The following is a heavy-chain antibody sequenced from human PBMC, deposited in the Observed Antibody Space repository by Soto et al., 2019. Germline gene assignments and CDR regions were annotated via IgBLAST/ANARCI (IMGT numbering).Heavy chain of an antibody. J-gene: IGHJ6*02. CDR1: GFTFSSYW. Sequence: GGSLRLSCAASGFTFSSYWMHWVRQAPGKGLVWVSRINSDGSSTSYADSVKGRFTISRDNAKNTLYLQMNSLRAEDTAVYYCARVQRVVINYGMDVWGQGTTVTVSS. D-gene: IGHD3-3*01. CDR3: ARVQRVVINYGMDV. CDR2: INSDGSST. V-gene: IGHV3-74*01.